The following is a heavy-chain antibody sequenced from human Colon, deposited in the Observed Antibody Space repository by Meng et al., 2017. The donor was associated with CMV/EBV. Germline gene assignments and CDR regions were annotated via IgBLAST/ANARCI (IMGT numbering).Heavy chain of an antibody. CDR3: AKDISPVGGTTGYHGMDV. Sequence: GESLKISCAASGFIFNNYAMNWVRLAPGKGLEWVGGISGSGETTYYVDSVKGRFTISRDNAKNSLYLQMNGLRAEDTALYFCAKDISPVGGTTGYHGMDVWDQGTTVTVSS. CDR2: ISGSGETT. J-gene: IGHJ6*02. D-gene: IGHD1-7*01. V-gene: IGHV3-23*01. CDR1: GFIFNNYA.